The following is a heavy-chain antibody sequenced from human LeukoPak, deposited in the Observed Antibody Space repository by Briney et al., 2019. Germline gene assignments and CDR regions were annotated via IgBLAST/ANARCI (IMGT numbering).Heavy chain of an antibody. CDR2: LSWNSSSI. V-gene: IGHV3-9*01. J-gene: IGHJ6*02. D-gene: IGHD2-15*01. Sequence: GRSLRLSCAASGFTFDDYAMHWVRQAPGKGLEWVSCLSWNSSSIGYADSVKGRFTISRDNAKNSLYLEMNSLRAEDTALYYCAKDIGGGIVVVAATRGGGYYYYYFGMDVWGQGTTVTVSS. CDR1: GFTFDDYA. CDR3: AKDIGGGIVVVAATRGGGYYYYYFGMDV.